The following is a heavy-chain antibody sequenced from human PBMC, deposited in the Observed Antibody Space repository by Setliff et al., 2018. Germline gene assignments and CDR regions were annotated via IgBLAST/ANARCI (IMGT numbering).Heavy chain of an antibody. CDR2: IKQDGSDK. V-gene: IGHV3-7*01. CDR1: GFTFSNHW. CDR3: ARSPANGGHDAFDI. J-gene: IGHJ3*02. Sequence: GGSLRLSCAASGFTFSNHWMTWVRQAPGKGLEWVANIKQDGSDKYYVGSVKGRFTISRDNAKNSLYLQMNSLGADDTAVYYCARSPANGGHDAFDIWGQGTMVTVSS. D-gene: IGHD6-25*01.